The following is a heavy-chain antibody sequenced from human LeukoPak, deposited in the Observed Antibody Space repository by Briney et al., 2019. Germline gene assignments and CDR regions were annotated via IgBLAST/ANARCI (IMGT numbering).Heavy chain of an antibody. CDR2: IIPIFGTA. J-gene: IGHJ4*02. CDR1: GGTFSSYA. Sequence: ASVKVSCKASGGTFSSYAISWVRQAPGQGLEWMGGIIPIFGTANYAQKFQGRVTITTDESTSTAYMELSSLRSEDTAVYYCARGEDGYNPYFDYWGQGTLVTVSS. V-gene: IGHV1-69*05. D-gene: IGHD5-24*01. CDR3: ARGEDGYNPYFDY.